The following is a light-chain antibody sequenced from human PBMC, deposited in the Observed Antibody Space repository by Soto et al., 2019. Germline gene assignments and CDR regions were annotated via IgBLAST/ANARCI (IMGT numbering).Light chain of an antibody. J-gene: IGKJ1*01. CDR3: QQYGSSPLT. Sequence: EIVLTQSPATLSLSPGERATLSCRASQSVSTSLAWYQQKPGQAPRLLIYDASKRATGISDRFSGSGSGTDFTLTISRLDPEDFAVYYCQQYGSSPLTFGQGTKVDIK. CDR2: DAS. CDR1: QSVSTS. V-gene: IGKV3-20*01.